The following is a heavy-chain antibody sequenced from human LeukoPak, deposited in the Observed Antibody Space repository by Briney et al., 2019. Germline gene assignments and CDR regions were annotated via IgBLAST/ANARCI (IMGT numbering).Heavy chain of an antibody. CDR1: GYTFTGYY. CDR3: ARGTSGSDY. Sequence: GASVKVSCKVSGYTFTGYYLHWVRQAPGQGLEWMGRINPSSGGTNYAQKFQGRVTMTRDTSINTAYLDLSSLRSDDTAVYYCARGTSGSDYWGQGTLVIVSS. V-gene: IGHV1-2*06. J-gene: IGHJ4*02. CDR2: INPSSGGT. D-gene: IGHD3-10*01.